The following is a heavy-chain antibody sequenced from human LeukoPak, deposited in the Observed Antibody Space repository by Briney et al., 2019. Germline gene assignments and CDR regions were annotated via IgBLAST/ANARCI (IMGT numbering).Heavy chain of an antibody. CDR3: TTDWYYYDSSGYYPIF. CDR2: IKRKTDGGTA. V-gene: IGHV3-15*01. CDR1: GFPFSDVW. Sequence: PGGSLRLSCAASGFPFSDVWMGWVRQAPGKGLEWVGRIKRKTDGGTADYAAPVKGKFTFSRDDSKNTLYLQMNSLKTEDTAVYYCTTDWYYYDSSGYYPIFWGQGTLVTVSS. J-gene: IGHJ4*02. D-gene: IGHD3-22*01.